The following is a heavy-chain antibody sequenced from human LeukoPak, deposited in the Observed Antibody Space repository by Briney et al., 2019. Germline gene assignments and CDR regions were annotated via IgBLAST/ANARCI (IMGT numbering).Heavy chain of an antibody. CDR3: ARDLVDTIMVFDY. CDR1: GFPFNIYA. Sequence: PGGSLRLSCAASGFPFNIYAMSWVRQAPGKGLEWVSAITRSGDSTYYADPVKGRFTISRDNSKNTLYLQMNSLRAEDTAVYYCARDLVDTIMVFDYWGQGTLVTVSS. CDR2: ITRSGDST. V-gene: IGHV3-23*01. J-gene: IGHJ4*02. D-gene: IGHD5-18*01.